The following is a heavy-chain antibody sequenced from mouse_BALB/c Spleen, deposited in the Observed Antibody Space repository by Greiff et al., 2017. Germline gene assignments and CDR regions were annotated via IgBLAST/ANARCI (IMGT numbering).Heavy chain of an antibody. V-gene: IGHV1-55*01. CDR1: GYNFTSYW. J-gene: IGHJ4*01. CDR2: IYPGSGST. Sequence: QVQLQQPGAELVKPGTSVKLSCKASGYNFTSYWINWVKLRPGQGLEWIGDIYPGSGSTNYNEKFKSKATLTVDTSSSTAYMLLSSLASEDSALYYCAKLLLYAMDYWGQGTSVTVSS. CDR3: AKLLLYAMDY. D-gene: IGHD1-1*01.